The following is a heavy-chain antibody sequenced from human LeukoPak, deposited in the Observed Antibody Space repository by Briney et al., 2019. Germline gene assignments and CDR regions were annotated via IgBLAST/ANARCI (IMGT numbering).Heavy chain of an antibody. V-gene: IGHV4-34*01. CDR1: GGSFSGYY. Sequence: PSETLSLTCAVYGGSFSGYYWSWIRQPPGKGLEWIGEINHSGSTNYNPSLKSRVTISVDTSKNQFSLKLSSVTAADTAVYYCARDVWGCSGGNCNRDTFDYWGQGTLVTVSS. D-gene: IGHD2-15*01. J-gene: IGHJ4*02. CDR2: INHSGST. CDR3: ARDVWGCSGGNCNRDTFDY.